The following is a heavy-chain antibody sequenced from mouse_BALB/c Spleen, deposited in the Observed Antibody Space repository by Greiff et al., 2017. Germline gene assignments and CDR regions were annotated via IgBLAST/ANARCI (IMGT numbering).Heavy chain of an antibody. V-gene: IGHV1-5*01. CDR3: TREGGYLAWFAY. Sequence: EVQLQQSGTVLARPGASVKMSCKASGYTFTSYWMHWVKQRPGQGLEWIGAIYPGNSDTSYNQKFKGKAKLTAVTSTSTAYMELSSLTNEDSAVYYCTREGGYLAWFAYWGQGTLVTVSA. D-gene: IGHD2-2*01. CDR2: IYPGNSDT. CDR1: GYTFTSYW. J-gene: IGHJ3*01.